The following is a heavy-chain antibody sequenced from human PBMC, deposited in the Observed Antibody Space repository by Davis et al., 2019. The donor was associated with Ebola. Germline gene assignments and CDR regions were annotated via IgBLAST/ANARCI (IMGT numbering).Heavy chain of an antibody. CDR1: GGSISSGGYS. CDR2: IYHSGST. V-gene: IGHV4-30-2*01. D-gene: IGHD3-3*01. J-gene: IGHJ6*03. CDR3: ARSYYDFWSGYYPFIPYYYYYYMDV. Sequence: PSETLSLTCAVSGGSISSGGYSWSWIRQPPGKGLEWIGYIYHSGSTYYNPSLKSRVTISVDRSKNQFSLKLSSVTAADTAVYYCARSYYDFWSGYYPFIPYYYYYYMDVWGKGTTVTVPS.